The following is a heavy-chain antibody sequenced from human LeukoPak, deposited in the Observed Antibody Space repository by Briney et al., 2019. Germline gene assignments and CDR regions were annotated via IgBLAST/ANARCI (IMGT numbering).Heavy chain of an antibody. V-gene: IGHV3-21*01. CDR3: ARLGDCSSTSCYAYFDY. Sequence: PGGSLRLSCAASGFTFSSYSMNWVRQAPGKGLEWVSSISSSSSYIYYADSVKGRFTISRDNAKNSLYLQMNSLRAEDTAVYYCARLGDCSSTSCYAYFDYWGQGTLVTVSS. CDR2: ISSSSSYI. J-gene: IGHJ4*02. CDR1: GFTFSSYS. D-gene: IGHD2-2*01.